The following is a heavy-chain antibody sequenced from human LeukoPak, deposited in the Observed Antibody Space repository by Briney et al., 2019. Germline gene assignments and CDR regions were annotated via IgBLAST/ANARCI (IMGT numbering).Heavy chain of an antibody. CDR3: AREKSLGDFWSGYSEY. CDR1: GGTDSSYA. CDR2: IIPIFGTV. V-gene: IGHV1-69*01. Sequence: SVDVSGKAAGGTDSSYAISRVRQAPGQGLEWMGGIIPIFGTVNYAQQFQGRVTITADESTSTAYIELSSLISEDTAVYYCAREKSLGDFWSGYSEYWGQGTLVTVSS. D-gene: IGHD3-3*01. J-gene: IGHJ4*02.